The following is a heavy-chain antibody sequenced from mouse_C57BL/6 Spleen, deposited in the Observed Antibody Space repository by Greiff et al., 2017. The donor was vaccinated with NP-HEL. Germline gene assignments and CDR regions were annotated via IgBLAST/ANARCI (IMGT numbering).Heavy chain of an antibody. D-gene: IGHD2-2*01. V-gene: IGHV5-6*01. CDR3: ARQTSTMVTTALDYFDY. J-gene: IGHJ2*01. Sequence: EVQRVESGGDLVKPGGSLKLSCAASGFTFSSYGMSWVRQTPDKRLEWVATISSGGSYTYYPDSVKGRFTISRDNAKNTLYLQRSSLKSEDTAMYYCARQTSTMVTTALDYFDYWGQGTTLTVSS. CDR2: ISSGGSYT. CDR1: GFTFSSYG.